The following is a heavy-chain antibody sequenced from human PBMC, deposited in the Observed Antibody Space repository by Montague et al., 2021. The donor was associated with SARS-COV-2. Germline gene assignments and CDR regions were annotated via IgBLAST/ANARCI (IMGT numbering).Heavy chain of an antibody. V-gene: IGHV4-39*01. CDR3: ARQPFITINRGASWSGFDH. Sequence: SETLSLTCTVSGGSISSSTYYWGWIRQPPGQGLVWIGSIYYSGSTQSNLSLKSRVYISVDTSKNQFSLTLRSVTAADTAVYYCARQPFITINRGASWSGFDHWGRGTLVAVSS. CDR2: IYYSGST. D-gene: IGHD3-10*01. CDR1: GGSISSSTYY. J-gene: IGHJ5*02.